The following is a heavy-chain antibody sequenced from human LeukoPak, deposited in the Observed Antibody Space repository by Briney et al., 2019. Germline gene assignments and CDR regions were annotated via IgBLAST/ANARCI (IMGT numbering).Heavy chain of an antibody. CDR1: GFTLSSYS. D-gene: IGHD3-9*01. CDR3: AKSNDWSGMYYFDF. Sequence: GGSLRLSCEASGFTLSSYSMSWVRQAPGKGLEWISYISSTANTIYYADSVKGRFTISRDNSKETLYLQMNSLRAEDTAVYYCAKSNDWSGMYYFDFWGQGTLVTVSS. V-gene: IGHV3-48*01. J-gene: IGHJ4*02. CDR2: ISSTANTI.